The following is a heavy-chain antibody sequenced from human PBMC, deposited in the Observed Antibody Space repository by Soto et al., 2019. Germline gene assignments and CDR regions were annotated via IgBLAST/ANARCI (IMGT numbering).Heavy chain of an antibody. Sequence: GSLRLSCSASGFTFSGSSVHWVRQASGKGLEWVGRIRGKTDTYATAYAAPVRGRFTISRDDSKNTAYLQMNSLKTADTAVYFCNKRIGAYVMDVWGQGTTVTVSS. D-gene: IGHD6-13*01. J-gene: IGHJ6*02. V-gene: IGHV3-73*01. CDR3: NKRIGAYVMDV. CDR1: GFTFSGSS. CDR2: IRGKTDTYAT.